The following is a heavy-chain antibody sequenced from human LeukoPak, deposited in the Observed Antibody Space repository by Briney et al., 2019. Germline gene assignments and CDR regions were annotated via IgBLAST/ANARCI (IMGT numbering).Heavy chain of an antibody. CDR1: GGSFSGYY. CDR2: INHSGST. J-gene: IGHJ4*02. Sequence: PSETLSLTCAVYGGSFSGYYWSWIRQPPGKGLEWIGEINHSGSTNYNPSLKSRVTISVDTSKNQFSLKLSSVTAADTAVYYCARSPGYSYGDFDYWGQGTLVTVSS. D-gene: IGHD5-18*01. CDR3: ARSPGYSYGDFDY. V-gene: IGHV4-34*01.